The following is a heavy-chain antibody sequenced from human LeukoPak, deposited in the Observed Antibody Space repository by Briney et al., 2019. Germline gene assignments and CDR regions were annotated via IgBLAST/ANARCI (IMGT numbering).Heavy chain of an antibody. J-gene: IGHJ6*03. D-gene: IGHD3/OR15-3a*01. CDR1: GFTFSRYW. CDR2: IKVDGSEK. Sequence: GGSLRLSCAVSGFTFSRYWMTWVRQAPGKGLEWVANIKVDGSEKYYVDAVKGRFTISRDNAKDSLYLQMNGLRAEDTAIYYCARAQWTAFDYYYYMDVWGKGTTVTVSS. V-gene: IGHV3-7*01. CDR3: ARAQWTAFDYYYYMDV.